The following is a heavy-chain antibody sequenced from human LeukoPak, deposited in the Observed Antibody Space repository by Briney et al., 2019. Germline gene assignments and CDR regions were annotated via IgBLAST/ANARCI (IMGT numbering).Heavy chain of an antibody. CDR2: INPNSGGT. V-gene: IGHV1-2*02. CDR1: GYTFTGYY. CDR3: ARDARGVWFDP. D-gene: IGHD2-8*01. Sequence: ASVKVSCKASGYTFTGYYMHWVRQAPGQGLEWMGWINPNSGGTNYAQRFQGRVTMTCDTSITTAYMEITRLRSDDTAVYYCARDARGVWFDPWGQGTLVTVSS. J-gene: IGHJ5*02.